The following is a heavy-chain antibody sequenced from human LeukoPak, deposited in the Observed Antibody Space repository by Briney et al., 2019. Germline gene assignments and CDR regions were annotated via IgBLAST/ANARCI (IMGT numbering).Heavy chain of an antibody. D-gene: IGHD3-10*01. CDR3: ARDRGGYTYEGYYGLDV. V-gene: IGHV4-59*01. CDR2: IHSSGST. CDR1: GGAISSYY. Sequence: SETLGLTCTVSGGAISSYYWSWIRQPPGKGLEWIGYIHSSGSTNYNPSLKSRVTISVDASKNQFSLKLTSVTAADTAVYYCARDRGGYTYEGYYGLDVWGQGTTFTVS. J-gene: IGHJ6*02.